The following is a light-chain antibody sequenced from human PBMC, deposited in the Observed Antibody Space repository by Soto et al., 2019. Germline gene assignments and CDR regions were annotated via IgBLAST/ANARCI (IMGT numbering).Light chain of an antibody. CDR1: QGIRND. V-gene: IGKV1-6*01. CDR2: GAS. Sequence: AIQMTQSPSSLSASVGDRVTITCQASQGIRNDFGWYRQKPGKAPELLIYGASILQSGVPSRFSDSGSGTDFTLTISSLQPEDFATYYCLQDHNHPYTFGQGTKLEI. J-gene: IGKJ2*01. CDR3: LQDHNHPYT.